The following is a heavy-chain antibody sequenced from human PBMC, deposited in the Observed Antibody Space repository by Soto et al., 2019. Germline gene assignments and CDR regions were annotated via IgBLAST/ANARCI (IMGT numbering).Heavy chain of an antibody. D-gene: IGHD3-22*01. CDR1: GFPFSSHA. J-gene: IGHJ4*02. CDR2: ISFDGSNK. V-gene: IGHV3-30-3*01. CDR3: ARAHGPYYDSSFYGLARNYFDY. Sequence: GVSLRLSWAVTGFPFSSHAMNWVRQAPGRGLEWVSVISFDGSNKYYPESMRGRYSISRDKSKNILYLDMYSLRPDDTAIYYCARAHGPYYDSSFYGLARNYFDYWGQGALVTVSS.